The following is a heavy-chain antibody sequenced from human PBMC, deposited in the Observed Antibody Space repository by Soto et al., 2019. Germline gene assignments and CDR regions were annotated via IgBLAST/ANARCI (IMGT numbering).Heavy chain of an antibody. D-gene: IGHD6-13*01. CDR3: ARYSSSWYPILLYYYGMDV. V-gene: IGHV1-18*01. J-gene: IGHJ6*02. Sequence: ASVKVSCKASGYTFTSYGISWVRQAPGQGLEWMGWISAYNGNTNYAQKLQGRVTMTTDTSTSTACMELRSLRSDDTAVYYCARYSSSWYPILLYYYGMDVWGQGTTVTVSS. CDR1: GYTFTSYG. CDR2: ISAYNGNT.